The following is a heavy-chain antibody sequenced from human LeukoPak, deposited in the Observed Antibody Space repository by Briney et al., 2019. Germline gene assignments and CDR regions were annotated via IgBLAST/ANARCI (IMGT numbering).Heavy chain of an antibody. D-gene: IGHD3-16*02. J-gene: IGHJ4*02. CDR3: ARDVGYDYVWGSYRFDY. CDR1: GYTFTSYG. Sequence: ASVKVSCKASGYTFTSYGIIWVRQAPGQGLEWMGWISAYNGNTNYAQKLQGRVTMTTDTSTSTAYMELRSLRSDDTAVYYCARDVGYDYVWGSYRFDYWGQGTLVTVSS. V-gene: IGHV1-18*01. CDR2: ISAYNGNT.